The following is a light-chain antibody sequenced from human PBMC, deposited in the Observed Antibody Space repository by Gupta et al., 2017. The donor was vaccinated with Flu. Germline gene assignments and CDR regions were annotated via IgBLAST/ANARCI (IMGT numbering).Light chain of an antibody. CDR1: QNIGIG. V-gene: IGKV6-21*02. Sequence: EIVLTQSPDFQSVTPKGRVTITCRASQNIGIGLHWLQLKPNQSPKLVTKSASQPISGVPSRFSGSRSGTDFTLTIDSLEAEDGATYYCYQSSTYPWTFGQGTKVEIK. J-gene: IGKJ1*01. CDR3: YQSSTYPWT. CDR2: SAS.